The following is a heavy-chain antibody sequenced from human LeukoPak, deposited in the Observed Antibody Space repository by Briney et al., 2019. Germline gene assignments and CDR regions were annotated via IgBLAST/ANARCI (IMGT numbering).Heavy chain of an antibody. Sequence: GESLKISCKGSGSSFASYWIGWVRQMPGKGLEWMGIIYPGDSDTRYSPSFQGQVTISADKSISTAYLQWSSLKASDTAMYYCARPYTAMGEYYFDYWGQGTLVTVSP. V-gene: IGHV5-51*01. CDR2: IYPGDSDT. CDR3: ARPYTAMGEYYFDY. CDR1: GSSFASYW. J-gene: IGHJ4*01. D-gene: IGHD5-18*01.